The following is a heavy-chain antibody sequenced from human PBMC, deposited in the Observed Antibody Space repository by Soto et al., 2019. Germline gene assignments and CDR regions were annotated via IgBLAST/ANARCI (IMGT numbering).Heavy chain of an antibody. CDR2: ISAYNGNT. CDR3: ARDRVDFWSGYLIKDV. CDR1: GYTFTSYG. J-gene: IGHJ6*02. D-gene: IGHD3-3*01. Sequence: QVQLVQSGAEVKKPGASEKVSCKASGYTFTSYGISWVRQAPGQGLEWMGWISAYNGNTNYAQKLQGRVTMTTDTSTSTAYMELRSLRSDDTAVYYCARDRVDFWSGYLIKDVWGQGTTVTVSS. V-gene: IGHV1-18*04.